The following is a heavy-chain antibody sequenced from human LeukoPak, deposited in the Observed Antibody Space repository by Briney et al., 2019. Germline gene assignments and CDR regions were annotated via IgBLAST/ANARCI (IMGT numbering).Heavy chain of an antibody. J-gene: IGHJ4*02. V-gene: IGHV4-39*07. D-gene: IGHD3-22*01. Sequence: PGGSLRLSCAASGFTFSSYEMNWVRQPPGKGLEWIGSIYYSGSTYYNPSLKSRVTISVDTSKNQFSLKLSSVTAADTAVYYCARERTLFPGDSSGYFDYWGQGTLVTVSS. CDR1: GFTFSSYE. CDR3: ARERTLFPGDSSGYFDY. CDR2: IYYSGST.